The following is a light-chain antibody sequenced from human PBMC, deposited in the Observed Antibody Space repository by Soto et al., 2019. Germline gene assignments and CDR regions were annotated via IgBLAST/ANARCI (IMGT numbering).Light chain of an antibody. CDR2: KDS. CDR1: VLAKKY. V-gene: IGLV3-27*01. J-gene: IGLJ2*01. CDR3: YSVADNNVI. Sequence: SYELTQPSSVSVSPGQTARITCSGDVLAKKYARWFQQKPGQAPVVVIYKDSERPSGIPERFSGSSSGTTVTLTISGAQVEDEADYYCYSVADNNVIFGVGTKVPVL.